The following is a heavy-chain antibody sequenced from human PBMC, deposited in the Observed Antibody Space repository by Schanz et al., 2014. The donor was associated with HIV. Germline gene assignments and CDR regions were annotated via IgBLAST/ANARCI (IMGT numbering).Heavy chain of an antibody. CDR2: ISYDGIRK. CDR3: AKPEYDSRGNSQSHFDY. V-gene: IGHV3-33*05. J-gene: IGHJ4*02. D-gene: IGHD3-22*01. Sequence: QVQLVESGGGVVQPGRSLRLSCAASGFTFSNYGMHWVRQAPGKGLEWVAVISYDGIRKNYADSVKGRFTISRDNSKNTLYLQMTTLRIDDTAVYYCAKPEYDSRGNSQSHFDYWGQGTLVTVSS. CDR1: GFTFSNYG.